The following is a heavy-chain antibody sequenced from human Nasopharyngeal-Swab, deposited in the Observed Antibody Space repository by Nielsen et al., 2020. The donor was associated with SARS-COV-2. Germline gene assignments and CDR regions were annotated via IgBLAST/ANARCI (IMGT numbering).Heavy chain of an antibody. Sequence: WIRQPSGKGLEWVSSISSSSSYIYYADSVKGRFTISRDNAKNSLYLQMNSLRAEDTAMYYCASKTSYDYVWGTDYWGQGTLVTVSS. CDR3: ASKTSYDYVWGTDY. CDR2: ISSSSSYI. J-gene: IGHJ4*02. D-gene: IGHD3-16*01. V-gene: IGHV3-21*01.